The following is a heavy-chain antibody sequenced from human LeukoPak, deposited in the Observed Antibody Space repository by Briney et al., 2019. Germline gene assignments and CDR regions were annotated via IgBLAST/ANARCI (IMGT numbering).Heavy chain of an antibody. CDR3: ATIYGDYSDFDS. CDR2: ITHDGRI. J-gene: IGHJ4*02. D-gene: IGHD4-17*01. CDR1: GASFRGSY. Sequence: SETLSLTCAVYGASFRGSYWSWIRQPPGKGLEWIGEITHDGRINHNPSLKSRVTISVDMSMNQFSLKLSSVTVADTAVYYCATIYGDYSDFDSWGQGTLVTVSS. V-gene: IGHV4-34*01.